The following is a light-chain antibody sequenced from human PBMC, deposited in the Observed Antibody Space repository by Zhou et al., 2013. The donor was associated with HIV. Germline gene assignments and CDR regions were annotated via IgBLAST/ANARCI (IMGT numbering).Light chain of an antibody. CDR3: QQRSDWPPAYI. V-gene: IGKV3D-20*02. CDR2: GAS. Sequence: EIVLTQSPGTLSLSPGERATLSCRASQSVSSNYLAWYQQKPGQAPRLITYGASTRATGIPARFSGSGSGTDFTLTISSLEPEDFAVYYCQQRSDWPPAYIFGQGPSWRS. J-gene: IGKJ2*01. CDR1: QSVSSNY.